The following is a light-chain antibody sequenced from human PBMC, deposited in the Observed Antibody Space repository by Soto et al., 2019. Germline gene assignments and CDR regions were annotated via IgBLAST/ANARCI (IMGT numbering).Light chain of an antibody. CDR3: QQYGRSPPEFT. CDR1: QTISSNY. CDR2: GAS. Sequence: EIVLTQSPGTLSLSAGERATLSCRASQTISSNYLAWYQQKPGQAPRLLIFGASYRAIGIQDRFSGSGSGTDFTLTISRLEPEDFAVYYCQQYGRSPPEFTFGPGTKVDIK. J-gene: IGKJ3*01. V-gene: IGKV3-20*01.